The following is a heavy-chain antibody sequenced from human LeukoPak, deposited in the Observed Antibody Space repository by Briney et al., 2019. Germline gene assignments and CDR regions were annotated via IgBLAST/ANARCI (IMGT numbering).Heavy chain of an antibody. J-gene: IGHJ4*02. Sequence: ASVKVSCKASGYTFTSYYMHWVRQAPGQGLEWMGIINPSGGSTSYAQKFQGRVTMTRDTSTSTVYMELSRLRSDDTAVYYCARATSGYYDYFDYWGQGTLVTVSS. D-gene: IGHD3-22*01. CDR2: INPSGGST. CDR1: GYTFTSYY. CDR3: ARATSGYYDYFDY. V-gene: IGHV1-46*01.